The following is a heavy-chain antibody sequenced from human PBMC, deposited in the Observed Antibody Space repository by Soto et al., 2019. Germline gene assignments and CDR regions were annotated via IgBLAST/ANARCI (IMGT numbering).Heavy chain of an antibody. D-gene: IGHD6-13*01. Sequence: QVQLVQSGAEVKKPGASVKVSCKASGYTFTSYDINWVRQATGQGLEWMGWMNPNSGNTGYAQKFQGRVTMTRNTSIITAYKELRSRRSYDTAVYYCAGRGYSSSWYYYYYYGMDVWGQGTTVTVSS. CDR2: MNPNSGNT. CDR3: AGRGYSSSWYYYYYYGMDV. J-gene: IGHJ6*02. CDR1: GYTFTSYD. V-gene: IGHV1-8*01.